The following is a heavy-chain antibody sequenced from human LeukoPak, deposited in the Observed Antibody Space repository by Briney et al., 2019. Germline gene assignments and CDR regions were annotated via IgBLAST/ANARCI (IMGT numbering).Heavy chain of an antibody. Sequence: ASVKVSCKVSGYTLTELSMHWVRQAPGKGLEWMGGFDPEDGETIHAQKFQGRVTMTEDTSTDTAYMELSSLRSEDTAVYYCATVGSGGATLDFDCWVQGTLVTVSS. J-gene: IGHJ4*02. V-gene: IGHV1-24*01. CDR2: FDPEDGET. CDR1: GYTLTELS. D-gene: IGHD1-26*01. CDR3: ATVGSGGATLDFDC.